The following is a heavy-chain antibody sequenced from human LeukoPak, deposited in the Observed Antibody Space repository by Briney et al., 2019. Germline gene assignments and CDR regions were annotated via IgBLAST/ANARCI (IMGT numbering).Heavy chain of an antibody. Sequence: ASVKVSCKASGGTFSSYAISWVRQAPGQGLEWMGGIIPIFGTANYAQKFQGRVTITADESTSTAYMELSSLRSEDTAVYYCAGGSAMGYYFDYWGQGTLVTVSS. CDR3: AGGSAMGYYFDY. V-gene: IGHV1-69*13. CDR2: IIPIFGTA. J-gene: IGHJ4*02. D-gene: IGHD5-18*01. CDR1: GGTFSSYA.